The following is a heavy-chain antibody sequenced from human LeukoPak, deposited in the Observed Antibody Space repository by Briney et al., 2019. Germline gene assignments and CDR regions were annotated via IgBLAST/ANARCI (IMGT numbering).Heavy chain of an antibody. Sequence: GGSLRLSCAASGFSFSSYAMSWVREAPGKGLEWVSYISGSGDNTYYAEPVKGRFTISRDNSKNTLFLQMNSLRAEYTAVFYCAKRSGYTTGWFFDFWGQGTLVTVSS. CDR1: GFSFSSYA. V-gene: IGHV3-23*01. CDR3: AKRSGYTTGWFFDF. J-gene: IGHJ4*02. D-gene: IGHD6-19*01. CDR2: ISGSGDNT.